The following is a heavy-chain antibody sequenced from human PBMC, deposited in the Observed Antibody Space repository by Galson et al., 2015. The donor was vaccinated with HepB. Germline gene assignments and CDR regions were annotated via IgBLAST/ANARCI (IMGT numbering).Heavy chain of an antibody. V-gene: IGHV3-15*07. CDR3: ATERTGGFDS. CDR2: IKSKVDGGTT. J-gene: IGHJ4*02. CDR1: DFTFSNAR. Sequence: LRLSCAASDFTFSNARMNWVRQAPGKGLEWVARIKSKVDGGTTDYAVPVKGRFTISRDDSKNTLYLQMNSLKTEDTAVYYCATERTGGFDSWGQGTLVTVSS. D-gene: IGHD3/OR15-3a*01.